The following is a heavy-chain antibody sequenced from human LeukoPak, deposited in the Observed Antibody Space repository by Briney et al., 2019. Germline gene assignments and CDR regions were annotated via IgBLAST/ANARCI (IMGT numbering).Heavy chain of an antibody. J-gene: IGHJ4*02. D-gene: IGHD6-13*01. CDR2: IYYSGST. CDR3: ARRGIAAAGTCFDY. CDR1: GDSISSSGYY. V-gene: IGHV4-39*01. Sequence: PSETLSLTCTVSGDSISSSGYYWGWIRQPPGKGLEWIGSIYYSGSTYYNPSLKSRVTISVDTSKNQFSLKLSSVTAADTAVYYCARRGIAAAGTCFDYWGQGTLVTVSS.